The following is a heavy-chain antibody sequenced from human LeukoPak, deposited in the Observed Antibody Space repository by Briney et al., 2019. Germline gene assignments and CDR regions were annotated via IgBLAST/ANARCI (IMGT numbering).Heavy chain of an antibody. Sequence: GGSLRLSCAASGFTFSDYYMSWIRQAPGKGLEWVSYIPSTSSYTSYADSVKGRFTISRDNAKNSLYLQMNSLRAEDTAVYYCARGVSLIDYWGQGTLVTVSS. V-gene: IGHV3-11*05. CDR2: IPSTSSYT. CDR3: ARGVSLIDY. J-gene: IGHJ4*02. CDR1: GFTFSDYY.